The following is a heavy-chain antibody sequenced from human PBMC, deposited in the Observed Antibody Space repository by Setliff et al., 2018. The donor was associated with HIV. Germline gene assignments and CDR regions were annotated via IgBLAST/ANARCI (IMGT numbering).Heavy chain of an antibody. V-gene: IGHV1-69*13. Sequence: GASVKVSFNSSGGTFKNLAISWVRQAPGQGLEWMGGVIPSFATSTYAQKFQGRITITADELTSTVYMDLNSLNSEDSAVYYCANPHDGGAFDVGGQGTAVTVSS. J-gene: IGHJ3*01. D-gene: IGHD1-1*01. CDR3: ANPHDGGAFDV. CDR2: VIPSFATS. CDR1: GGTFKNLA.